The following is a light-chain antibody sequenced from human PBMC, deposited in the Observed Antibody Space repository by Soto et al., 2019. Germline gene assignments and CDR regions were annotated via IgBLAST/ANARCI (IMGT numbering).Light chain of an antibody. CDR2: DVS. CDR3: SSYTTTGTQV. CDR1: TSVVGGFDY. V-gene: IGLV2-14*03. J-gene: IGLJ1*01. Sequence: SVLTQPASASGSPGQSITLSCTGTTSVVGGFDYVSWYQQHPGKAPKLMIFDVSNRPSGVSDRFSGSKSGNTASLTISGLQAEDEADYYCSSYTTTGTQVFGTGTKVTVL.